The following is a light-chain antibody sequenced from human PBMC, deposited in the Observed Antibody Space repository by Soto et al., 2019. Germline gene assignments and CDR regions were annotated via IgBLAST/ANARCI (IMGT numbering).Light chain of an antibody. CDR1: QSISSK. CDR2: GAS. Sequence: TVMTQSPGTLSVSPGEMATLSCRASQSISSKLAWYQQKPGQAPRLLIYGASTRATGVPARFSGSGSGTEFTLTISSLQSEDFAIYYCQQYHDYKMFGQGTKVDIK. CDR3: QQYHDYKM. V-gene: IGKV3-15*01. J-gene: IGKJ1*01.